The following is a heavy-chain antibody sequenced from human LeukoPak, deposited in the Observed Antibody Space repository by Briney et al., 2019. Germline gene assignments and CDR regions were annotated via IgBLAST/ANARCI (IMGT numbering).Heavy chain of an antibody. V-gene: IGHV3-7*01. Sequence: PGGSLRLSCVVSGFTLSSRWMMWVRQAPGKGLEWMTNINRDGSEKNYVDSVRGRFTISRDNTMNSLYLQMSSLRAEDTAVYYCATDRGWRTSGYYLYYFEYWGQGTLVTYSS. CDR1: GFTLSSRW. CDR2: INRDGSEK. J-gene: IGHJ4*02. D-gene: IGHD3-3*01. CDR3: ATDRGWRTSGYYLYYFEY.